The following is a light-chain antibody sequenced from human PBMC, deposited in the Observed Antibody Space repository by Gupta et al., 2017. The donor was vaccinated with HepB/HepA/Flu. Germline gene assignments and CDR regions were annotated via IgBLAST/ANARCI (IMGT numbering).Light chain of an antibody. CDR3: SSFTSSSSLV. CDR1: SSDVDDYQY. CDR2: DVS. J-gene: IGLJ1*01. Sequence: QSALTQPASVSGSPGQSITMSCTGTSSDVDDYQYVSWYQQHPGKAPKLMIYDVSSRPSGVSNRFSASNSGNTASLTISGLQAEDEADYYCSSFTSSSSLVFGTGTKVTVL. V-gene: IGLV2-14*01.